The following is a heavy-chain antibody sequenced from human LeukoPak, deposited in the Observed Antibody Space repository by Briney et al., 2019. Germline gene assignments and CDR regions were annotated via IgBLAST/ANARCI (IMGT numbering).Heavy chain of an antibody. Sequence: SETLSLTCAVYGGSFSGYYWSWIRQPPGKGLEWIGEINHSGSTNYNPSLKSRVTISVDTSKNQFSLKLSSMTAADTVVYYCARGAAARPSHFDYWGQGTLVTVSS. CDR3: ARGAAARPSHFDY. V-gene: IGHV4-34*01. CDR2: INHSGST. D-gene: IGHD6-6*01. CDR1: GGSFSGYY. J-gene: IGHJ4*02.